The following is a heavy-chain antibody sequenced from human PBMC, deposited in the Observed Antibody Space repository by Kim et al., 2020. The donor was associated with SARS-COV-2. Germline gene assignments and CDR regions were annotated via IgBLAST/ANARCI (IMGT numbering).Heavy chain of an antibody. CDR1: DGSISSAGYY. D-gene: IGHD2-2*01. Sequence: SETLSLTCTVSDGSISSAGYYWSWIRQHPGKGLEWIGNIYYSGSAHYNPPLKSRVTISVDTSNNQFSLKLSSVTAADTAVYYCARRVPAGPMDVWGQGTTVTVSS. J-gene: IGHJ6*02. V-gene: IGHV4-31*03. CDR3: ARRVPAGPMDV. CDR2: IYYSGSA.